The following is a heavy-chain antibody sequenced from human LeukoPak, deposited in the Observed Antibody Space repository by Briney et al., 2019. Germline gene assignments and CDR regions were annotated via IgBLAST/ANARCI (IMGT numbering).Heavy chain of an antibody. CDR1: GFTFSSYN. D-gene: IGHD2-2*03. V-gene: IGHV3-21*01. CDR2: ISSSSTYL. J-gene: IGHJ5*02. Sequence: WGSLRLSCAASGFTFSSYNMNWVRQAPGKGLEWVSSISSSSTYLFYADSVKGRFTISRDNAKNSLYLQMSSLRAEDTAVYYCARDLDIVVVPASWFDPWGQGTLVTVSS. CDR3: ARDLDIVVVPASWFDP.